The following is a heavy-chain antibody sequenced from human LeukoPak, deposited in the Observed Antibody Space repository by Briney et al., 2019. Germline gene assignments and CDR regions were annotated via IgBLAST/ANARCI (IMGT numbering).Heavy chain of an antibody. V-gene: IGHV1-8*01. CDR1: GYTFTSYD. J-gene: IGHJ6*02. Sequence: ASVKVSCKASGYTFTSYDIYWVRQATGQRLEWMGWMNPNRGNTGYAQTLQGRVTMTTNTSISTAYMELSSLRSEDTAVYYSARGGNYYGMDVWGQGTTVTVSS. CDR3: ARGGNYYGMDV. CDR2: MNPNRGNT.